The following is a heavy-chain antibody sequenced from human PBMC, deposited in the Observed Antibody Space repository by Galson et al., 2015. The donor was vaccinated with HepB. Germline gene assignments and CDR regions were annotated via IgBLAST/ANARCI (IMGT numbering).Heavy chain of an antibody. D-gene: IGHD5-18*01. V-gene: IGHV4-39*01. Sequence: SETLSLTCNVSGGSLSNNSYYWGWIRQPSGKGLQWIGSIYYTGSTYSNPSLKSRITVSVDTSKNQFSLNLRSVTAADTAVYYCAKRWIHLWGRDAFDLWGQGAMATVSS. CDR3: AKRWIHLWGRDAFDL. CDR1: GGSLSNNSYY. J-gene: IGHJ3*01. CDR2: IYYTGST.